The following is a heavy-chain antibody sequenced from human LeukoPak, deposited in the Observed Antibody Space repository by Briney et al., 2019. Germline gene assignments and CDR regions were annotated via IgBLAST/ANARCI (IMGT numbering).Heavy chain of an antibody. D-gene: IGHD4-23*01. CDR3: ARDSTVESEFDP. CDR2: IYTSGST. CDR1: GGSISSYY. Sequence: SETLSLTCTVSGGSISSYYWSWIRQPAGKGLEWIGRIYTSGSTNYNPSLTSRVTMSVDTSKNQFSLTLSSVTAADTAVYYCARDSTVESEFDPWGQGTLVTVSS. V-gene: IGHV4-4*07. J-gene: IGHJ5*02.